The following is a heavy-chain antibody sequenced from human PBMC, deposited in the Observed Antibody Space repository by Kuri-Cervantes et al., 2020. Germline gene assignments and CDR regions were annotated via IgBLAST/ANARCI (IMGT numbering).Heavy chain of an antibody. D-gene: IGHD3-9*01. CDR2: IYHSGST. CDR1: GYSISSGYY. Sequence: ESLKISCTVSGYSISSGYYWGWIRQPPGKGLEWIGSIYHSGSTNYNPSLKSRVTISVDKSKNQFSLKLSSVTAADTAVYYCASEKNNYDILTCYYLSRVYWGQGTLVTVSS. V-gene: IGHV4-38-2*02. CDR3: ASEKNNYDILTCYYLSRVY. J-gene: IGHJ4*02.